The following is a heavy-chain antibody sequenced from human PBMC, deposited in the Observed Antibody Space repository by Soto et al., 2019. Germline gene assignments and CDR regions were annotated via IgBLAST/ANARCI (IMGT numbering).Heavy chain of an antibody. Sequence: PSETLSLTCTVSGGSISSSSYYWGWIRQPPGKGLEWIGSIYYSGSTYYNPSLKSRVTISVDTSKNQFSLKLSSVTAADTAVYYCARFSVTTMPRDYYYYYGMDVWGQGTTGTVS. V-gene: IGHV4-39*01. D-gene: IGHD4-17*01. J-gene: IGHJ6*02. CDR3: ARFSVTTMPRDYYYYYGMDV. CDR2: IYYSGST. CDR1: GGSISSSSYY.